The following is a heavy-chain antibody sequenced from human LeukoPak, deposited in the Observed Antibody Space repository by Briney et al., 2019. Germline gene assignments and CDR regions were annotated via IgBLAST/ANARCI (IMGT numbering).Heavy chain of an antibody. V-gene: IGHV6-1*01. Sequence: SQTLSLTCAISGDSVSSNSATWNWIRQFPSRGLEWLGRTYYKSDWYYDYALSVKSRITVNPDTSKNQFSLQLNSVTPEDTAVYYCARDKGGSYRYPFDYWGQGTLVTVSS. J-gene: IGHJ4*02. D-gene: IGHD3-16*02. CDR1: GDSVSSNSAT. CDR2: TYYKSDWYY. CDR3: ARDKGGSYRYPFDY.